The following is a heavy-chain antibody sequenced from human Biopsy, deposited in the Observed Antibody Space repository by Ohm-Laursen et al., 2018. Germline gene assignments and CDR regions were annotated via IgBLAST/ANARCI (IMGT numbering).Heavy chain of an antibody. D-gene: IGHD2-15*01. J-gene: IGHJ4*02. CDR2: IYRTGTT. CDR1: GCSISSGFH. Sequence: GTLSLTCGVSGCSISSGFHWAWIRQPPGKGLERIGFIYRTGTTTYNPSFKSRVAMAVDTSKNQFSLTLNSVTAADTAVYYCARMKGRGYFDYWGQGTLVIVSS. CDR3: ARMKGRGYFDY. V-gene: IGHV4-38-2*01.